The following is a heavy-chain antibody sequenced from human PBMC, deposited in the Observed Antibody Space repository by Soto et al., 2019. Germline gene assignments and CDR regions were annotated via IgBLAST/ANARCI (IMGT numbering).Heavy chain of an antibody. CDR3: ARSDYYGSGSTPGPLDY. J-gene: IGHJ4*02. CDR2: IKQDGSEK. Sequence: GSLRLSCAASGFTFSSYWMSWVRQAPGKGLEWVANIKQDGSEKYYVDSVKGRFTISRDNAKNSLYLQMNSLRAEDTAVYYCARSDYYGSGSTPGPLDYWGQGTLVTVSS. CDR1: GFTFSSYW. V-gene: IGHV3-7*01. D-gene: IGHD3-10*01.